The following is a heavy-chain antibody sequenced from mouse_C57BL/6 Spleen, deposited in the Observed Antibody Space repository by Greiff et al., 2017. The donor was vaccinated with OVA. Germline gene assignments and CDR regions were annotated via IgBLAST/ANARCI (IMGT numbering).Heavy chain of an antibody. V-gene: IGHV5-17*01. CDR2: ISSGSSTI. Sequence: EVKLMESGGGLVKPGGSLKLSCAASGFTFSDYGMHWVRQAPEKGLEWVAYISSGSSTIYYADTVKGRFTISRDNAKNTLFLQMTSLRSEDTAMYYCARGLPGHYAMDYWGQGTSVTVSS. J-gene: IGHJ4*01. CDR1: GFTFSDYG. CDR3: ARGLPGHYAMDY.